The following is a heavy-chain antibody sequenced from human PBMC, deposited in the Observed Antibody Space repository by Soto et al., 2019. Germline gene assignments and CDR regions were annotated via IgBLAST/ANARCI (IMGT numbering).Heavy chain of an antibody. Sequence: ASVNVSCKSSGYTFTGYYIHWVRQAPGQGLEWMGWINPNSGGTNYAQKFQGRVTMTRDTSISTAYMELSRLRSDDTAVYYCAREWVEQPVNDYWGQGTLVTVSS. CDR3: AREWVEQPVNDY. V-gene: IGHV1-2*02. CDR1: GYTFTGYY. J-gene: IGHJ4*02. CDR2: INPNSGGT. D-gene: IGHD6-13*01.